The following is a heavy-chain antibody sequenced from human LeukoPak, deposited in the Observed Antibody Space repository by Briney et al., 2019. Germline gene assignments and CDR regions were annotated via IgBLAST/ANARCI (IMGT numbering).Heavy chain of an antibody. CDR3: ARVYYYDSSGYYRRHYYFDY. CDR2: IYYSGST. J-gene: IGHJ4*02. D-gene: IGHD3-22*01. Sequence: KPSETLSLTCTVSGGSISSYCWSWIRQPPGKGLEWIGYIYYSGSTNYNPSLKSRVTISVDTSKNQFSLKLSSVTAADTAVYYCARVYYYDSSGYYRRHYYFDYWGQGTLVTVSS. V-gene: IGHV4-59*01. CDR1: GGSISSYC.